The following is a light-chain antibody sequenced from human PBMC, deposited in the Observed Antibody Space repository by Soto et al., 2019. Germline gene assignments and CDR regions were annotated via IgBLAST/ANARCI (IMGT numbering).Light chain of an antibody. J-gene: IGKJ4*01. CDR1: QCINKW. CDR3: QQPDSFTHT. CDR2: AAS. V-gene: IGKV1D-12*01. Sequence: DIQMTQSPSSVSASVGGSIIITCRASQCINKWLARYQQRPGEAPKLLISAASRLHRDVPARFSGSGSGTDFPLTIHNLQPEDFAAYYWQQPDSFTHTFGGGTKVEVK.